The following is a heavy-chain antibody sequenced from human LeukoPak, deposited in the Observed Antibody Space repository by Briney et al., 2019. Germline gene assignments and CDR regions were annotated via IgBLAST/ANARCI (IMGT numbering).Heavy chain of an antibody. CDR1: GGSISSYY. CDR2: IYYSGST. Sequence: SETLSLTCADSGGSISSYYWSWIRQPPGKGLEWIGYIYYSGSTNYNPSLKSRVTISVDTSKNQFSLKLSSVTAADTAVYYCARDSSGYYSYFDYWGQGTLVTVSS. J-gene: IGHJ4*02. D-gene: IGHD3-22*01. CDR3: ARDSSGYYSYFDY. V-gene: IGHV4-59*08.